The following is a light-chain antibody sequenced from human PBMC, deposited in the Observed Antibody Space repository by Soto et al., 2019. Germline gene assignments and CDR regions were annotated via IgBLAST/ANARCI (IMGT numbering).Light chain of an antibody. J-gene: IGKJ1*01. V-gene: IGKV3-20*01. CDR2: DAS. CDR1: QSVSSNY. Sequence: ENVLTQSPGTLSLSPGERATLSCRASQSVSSNYLAWYQQKPGQAPRLLIFDASSRATGIPDRFSGSGSGTDFTLTIIRLEPEDFAVYYCQQYASSPTFGQGTKVEI. CDR3: QQYASSPT.